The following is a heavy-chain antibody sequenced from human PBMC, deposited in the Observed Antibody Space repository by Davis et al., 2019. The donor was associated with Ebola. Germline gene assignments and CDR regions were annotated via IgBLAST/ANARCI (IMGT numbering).Heavy chain of an antibody. D-gene: IGHD4-11*01. Sequence: GESLKISCAASGFIFSTYAMSWVRQAPGKGLEWVSVISGSGHTSYYADSVKGRFTISRDNSKNTLHLQMNSLRVEDTAVYFCAREPTGNYYYFYGMDVWGKGTTVSVSS. CDR2: ISGSGHTS. CDR3: AREPTGNYYYFYGMDV. V-gene: IGHV3-23*01. CDR1: GFIFSTYA. J-gene: IGHJ6*04.